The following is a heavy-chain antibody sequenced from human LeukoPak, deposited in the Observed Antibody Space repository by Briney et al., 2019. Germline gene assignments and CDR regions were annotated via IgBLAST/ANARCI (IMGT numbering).Heavy chain of an antibody. CDR2: IYYSGST. J-gene: IGHJ4*02. Sequence: PSETLSLTCTVSGGSISSYYWSWIRQPPGKGLEWIGYIYYSGSTNYNPSLKSRVTISVDTSKNQFSLKLSSVTAADTAVYYRARDSRSYGFFDYWGQGTLVTVSS. CDR3: ARDSRSYGFFDY. CDR1: GGSISSYY. V-gene: IGHV4-59*01. D-gene: IGHD5-18*01.